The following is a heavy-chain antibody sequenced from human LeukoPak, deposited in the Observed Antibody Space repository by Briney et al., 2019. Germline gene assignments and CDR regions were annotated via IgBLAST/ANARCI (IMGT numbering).Heavy chain of an antibody. Sequence: KPGGSLRLSCAASGFTFSSYNMNWVRQPPGKGLEWIGSIYYSGSTYYNPSLKSRVTISVDTSKNQFSLKLSSVTAADTAVYYCARDRHSSGWYPGLRAFDYWGQGTLVTVSS. V-gene: IGHV4-39*07. CDR2: IYYSGST. D-gene: IGHD6-19*01. CDR1: GFTFSSYN. CDR3: ARDRHSSGWYPGLRAFDY. J-gene: IGHJ4*02.